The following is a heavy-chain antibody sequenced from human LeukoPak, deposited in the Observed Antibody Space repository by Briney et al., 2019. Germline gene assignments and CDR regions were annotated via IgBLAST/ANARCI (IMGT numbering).Heavy chain of an antibody. J-gene: IGHJ4*02. CDR1: GGSFSGYY. CDR2: VYHSVNI. Sequence: KPSETLSLTCAVYGGSFSGYYWNWVRQPPGKGLEWIGFVYHSVNIHYNPSLESRVTISVDRSKNRFSLKLNSVTAADTAVYYCARSRTGYYRYLDSWGQGTLVTVSS. D-gene: IGHD3-9*01. CDR3: ARSRTGYYRYLDS. V-gene: IGHV4-34*01.